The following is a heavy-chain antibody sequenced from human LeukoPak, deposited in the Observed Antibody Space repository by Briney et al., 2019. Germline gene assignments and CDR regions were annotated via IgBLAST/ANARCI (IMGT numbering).Heavy chain of an antibody. D-gene: IGHD6-6*01. Sequence: ASVTVSCKASGYTFTSYAMHWVRQAPGQRLEWMGWINAGNGNTKYSQKFQGRVTMTRNTSISTAYMELSSLRSEDTAVYYCARGDSSSSGLVYYFDYWGQGTLVTVSS. V-gene: IGHV1-3*01. J-gene: IGHJ4*02. CDR3: ARGDSSSSGLVYYFDY. CDR2: INAGNGNT. CDR1: GYTFTSYA.